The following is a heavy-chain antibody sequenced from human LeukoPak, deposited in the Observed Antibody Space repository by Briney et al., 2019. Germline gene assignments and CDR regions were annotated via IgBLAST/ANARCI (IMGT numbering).Heavy chain of an antibody. CDR1: GFTVSSSNY. CDR3: AREISRFGI. Sequence: PGGSLRLSCAASGFTVSSSNYMNWVRQAPGKGLEWVSGIYTGGTTYYTDSVKGRFTISRDNPNNTLYLQMHSLRAEDTAVYSCAREISRFGIWGQGTLVTVSS. D-gene: IGHD3-16*01. V-gene: IGHV3-66*01. J-gene: IGHJ4*02. CDR2: IYTGGTT.